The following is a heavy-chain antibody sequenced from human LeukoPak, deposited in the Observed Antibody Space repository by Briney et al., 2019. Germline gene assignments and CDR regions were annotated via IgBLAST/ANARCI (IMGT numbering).Heavy chain of an antibody. Sequence: PGGSLRLSCAASGFTFSSYAMSWVRQAPGKGLEWVSAIYTNGAATMYADSVKGRFTISRDNARNSLNLQMNSLRAEDTAVYYCARTGDDFDYWGQGTLVTVSS. CDR3: ARTGDDFDY. D-gene: IGHD7-27*01. J-gene: IGHJ4*02. V-gene: IGHV3-23*01. CDR1: GFTFSSYA. CDR2: IYTNGAAT.